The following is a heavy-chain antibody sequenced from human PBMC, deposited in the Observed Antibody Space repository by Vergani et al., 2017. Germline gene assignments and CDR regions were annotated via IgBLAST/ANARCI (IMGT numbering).Heavy chain of an antibody. CDR3: ARAQPYYYDSSGYSQPHNDY. CDR2: INPSGGST. Sequence: QVQLVQSGAEVKKPGASVKVSCKASGHTFTSYYMHWVRQAPGQGLEWMGIINPSGGSTSYAQKFQGRVTMTRDTSTSTVYMELSSLRSEDTAVYYCARAQPYYYDSSGYSQPHNDYWGQGTLVTVSS. D-gene: IGHD3-22*01. V-gene: IGHV1-46*01. J-gene: IGHJ4*02. CDR1: GHTFTSYY.